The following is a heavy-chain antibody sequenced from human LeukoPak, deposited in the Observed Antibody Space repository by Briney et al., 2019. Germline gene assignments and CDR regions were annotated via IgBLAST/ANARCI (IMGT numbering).Heavy chain of an antibody. J-gene: IGHJ4*02. D-gene: IGHD6-19*01. Sequence: ASVKVSCKASGYTFTGYYMHWVRQAPGQGLEWMGWINPSSGGTNYAQKFQGRVTMTRDTSISTAYMELSRLRSDDTAVYYCARVRGSSGWYSAVGYWGQGTLVTVSS. V-gene: IGHV1-2*02. CDR1: GYTFTGYY. CDR3: ARVRGSSGWYSAVGY. CDR2: INPSSGGT.